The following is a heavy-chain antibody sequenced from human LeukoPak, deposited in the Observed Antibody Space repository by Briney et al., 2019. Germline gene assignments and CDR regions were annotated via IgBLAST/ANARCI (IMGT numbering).Heavy chain of an antibody. CDR3: ARSRCYNCAFDF. Sequence: SETLSLTCTVSGGSISSYYWSWIRQPAGKGLELIGRIYASGSTNYNPSPKSRVTMSVDTSENQFSLKLSSVTAADTAVYYCARSRCYNCAFDFWGQGTMVTVSS. V-gene: IGHV4-4*07. D-gene: IGHD2-2*02. CDR1: GGSISSYY. CDR2: IYASGST. J-gene: IGHJ3*01.